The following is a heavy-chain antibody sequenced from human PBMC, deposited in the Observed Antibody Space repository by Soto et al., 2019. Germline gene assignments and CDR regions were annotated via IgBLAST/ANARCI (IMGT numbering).Heavy chain of an antibody. V-gene: IGHV4-34*01. J-gene: IGHJ5*02. CDR3: ARGITMIVVVDWFDP. D-gene: IGHD3-22*01. Sequence: QVQLQQWGAGLLKPSETLSLTCAVYGGSFSGYYWSWIRQPPGKGLEWIGEINHSGSTNYNPSLKSRVTISVDTSKNQFSLKLRSVTAADTAVYYCARGITMIVVVDWFDPWGQGTLVTVSS. CDR1: GGSFSGYY. CDR2: INHSGST.